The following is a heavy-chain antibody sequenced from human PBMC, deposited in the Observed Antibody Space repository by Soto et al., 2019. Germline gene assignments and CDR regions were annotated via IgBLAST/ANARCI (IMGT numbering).Heavy chain of an antibody. CDR1: GFTVTSYG. V-gene: IGHV3-48*02. J-gene: IGHJ4*02. CDR2: ISIGDSTI. CDR3: ARDWGVYSYEDSTHIPHLDC. Sequence: PGGSLRLSCAASGFTVTSYGMNWVRQAPGKGLEWISFISIGDSTIYYADSVKGRFTISRDHATNLLYLQMNNLRDEDTAVYYCARDWGVYSYEDSTHIPHLDCWGPGTLVTVSS. D-gene: IGHD3-22*01.